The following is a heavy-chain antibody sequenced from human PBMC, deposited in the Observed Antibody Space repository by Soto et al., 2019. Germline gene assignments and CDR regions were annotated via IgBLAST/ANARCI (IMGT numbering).Heavy chain of an antibody. V-gene: IGHV3-21*01. CDR2: ISSSSSYI. CDR1: GFTFSSYS. D-gene: IGHD3-22*01. J-gene: IGHJ3*02. Sequence: GGSLRLSCAASGFTFSSYSMNWVRQAPGKGLEWVSSISSSSSYIYYADSVKGRFAISRDNAKNSLYLQMNSLRAEDTAVYYCARDQGDYYDSSGYPHDAFDIWGHGTMVTVSS. CDR3: ARDQGDYYDSSGYPHDAFDI.